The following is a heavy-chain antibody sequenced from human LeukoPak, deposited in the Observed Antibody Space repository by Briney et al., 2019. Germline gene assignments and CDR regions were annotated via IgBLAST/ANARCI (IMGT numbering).Heavy chain of an antibody. J-gene: IGHJ4*02. V-gene: IGHV4-30-2*01. D-gene: IGHD2-2*01. CDR3: AQGGLVCSSTSCWDY. CDR1: GGSISSGGYS. Sequence: PSQTLSLTCAVSGGSISSGGYSWSWIRQPPGKGLEWIGYIYHSGSTYYSPSLKSRVTISVDRSKNQFSLKLSSVTAADTAVYYCAQGGLVCSSTSCWDYWGQGTLVTVSS. CDR2: IYHSGST.